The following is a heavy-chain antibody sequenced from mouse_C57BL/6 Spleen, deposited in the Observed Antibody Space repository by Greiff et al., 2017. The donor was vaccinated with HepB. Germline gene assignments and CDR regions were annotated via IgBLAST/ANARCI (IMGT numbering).Heavy chain of an antibody. CDR2: IDPSDSYT. CDR3: ARWDDYDVVYAMDY. J-gene: IGHJ4*01. V-gene: IGHV1-59*01. D-gene: IGHD2-4*01. CDR1: GYTFTSYW. Sequence: QVQLQQPGAELVRPGTSVKLSCKASGYTFTSYWMHWVKPRPGQGLEWIGVIDPSDSYTNYNQKFKGKATLTVDTSSSTAYMQLSSLTSEDSAVYYCARWDDYDVVYAMDYWGQGTSVTVSS.